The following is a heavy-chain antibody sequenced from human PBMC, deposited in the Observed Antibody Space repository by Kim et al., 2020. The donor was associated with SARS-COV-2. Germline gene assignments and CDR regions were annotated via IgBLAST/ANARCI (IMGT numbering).Heavy chain of an antibody. D-gene: IGHD2-15*01. CDR2: ISSTSSYI. CDR3: ASTPGPKSLLFDTYYYYCMDV. J-gene: IGHJ6*03. CDR1: GFTFSSYS. V-gene: IGHV3-21*01. Sequence: GGSLRLSCAASGFTFSSYSINWVRQAPGKGLEWVSSISSTSSYIYYADSVKGRFTISRDNAKNSLYLQMNSLRAEDTAVYYCASTPGPKSLLFDTYYYYCMDVWGKGTTVTVSS.